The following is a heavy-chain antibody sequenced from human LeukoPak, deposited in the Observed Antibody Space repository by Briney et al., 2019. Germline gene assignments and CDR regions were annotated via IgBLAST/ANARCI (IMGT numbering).Heavy chain of an antibody. CDR2: IYSSGST. J-gene: IGHJ2*01. CDR3: ARTQELIPAYWYFDL. D-gene: IGHD1-1*01. V-gene: IGHV4-39*02. Sequence: SKTLSLTCSVSGGSITSSTYHWGWIRQSPGKGLEWIGNIYSSGSTYYNPSLKSRVTISVDTSKNHVSLRLNSVTAADTAVFYCARTQELIPAYWYFDLWGRGTLVTVSS. CDR1: GGSITSSTYH.